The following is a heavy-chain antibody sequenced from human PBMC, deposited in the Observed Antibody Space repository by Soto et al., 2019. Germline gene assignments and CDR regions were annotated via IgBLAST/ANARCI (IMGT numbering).Heavy chain of an antibody. CDR3: TIGSWSGEVFDI. CDR2: IIPMLGIR. V-gene: IGHV1-69*02. Sequence: QVQLVQSGAEVKKPGSSVKVSCKDSGGTFSTYSMFWVRQAPGQGLEWMGRIIPMLGIRNYAQRFQDRVTITADKYTATAHMELSSLRSEDTALYYCTIGSWSGEVFDIWGQGTRVTVSS. CDR1: GGTFSTYS. J-gene: IGHJ3*02. D-gene: IGHD2-21*01.